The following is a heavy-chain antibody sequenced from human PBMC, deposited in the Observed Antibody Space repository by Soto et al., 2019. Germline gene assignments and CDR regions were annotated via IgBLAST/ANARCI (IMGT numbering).Heavy chain of an antibody. CDR2: IYWDDDK. D-gene: IGHD3-10*01. CDR1: GFSLTTGGVG. J-gene: IGHJ4*02. V-gene: IGHV2-5*02. CDR3: AHRESDREAY. Sequence: QIALKESGPTLVKPKQPLTLTCTFSGFSLTTGGVGVGWIRQPPGKALEWLALIYWDDDKRYSPSLTRRLTITKDTSNNQVVLTMTNVDPTDTGTYYCAHRESDREAYWGQGILVTVSS.